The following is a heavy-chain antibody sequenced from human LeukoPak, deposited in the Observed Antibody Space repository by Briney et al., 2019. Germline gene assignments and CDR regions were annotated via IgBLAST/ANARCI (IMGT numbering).Heavy chain of an antibody. CDR1: GFTFSSYS. D-gene: IGHD5-12*01. V-gene: IGHV3-21*01. Sequence: GGSLRLSCAASGFTFSSYSMNWVRQAPGKGLEWVSSISSSTSYIYYADSVKGRFTISRDNTKNSLYLQMNSLRAEDTAVYYCARGPSGYHNTGGQGTLVTVSS. CDR3: ARGPSGYHNT. CDR2: ISSSTSYI. J-gene: IGHJ4*02.